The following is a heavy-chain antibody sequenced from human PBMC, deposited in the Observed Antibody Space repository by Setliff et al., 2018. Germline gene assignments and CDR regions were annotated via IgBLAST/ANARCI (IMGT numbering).Heavy chain of an antibody. J-gene: IGHJ4*02. CDR3: ARDGGGYCATTSCFHFDY. Sequence: GASVKVSCKASGYTFTNYGINWVRQAPGQGLEWMGWINNYNFNTQYAQKFQGRVTVTTDTSTTTAYMELRSLRADDTAIYYCARDGGGYCATTSCFHFDYWGQGTQVTVSS. D-gene: IGHD2-15*01. V-gene: IGHV1-18*01. CDR1: GYTFTNYG. CDR2: INNYNFNT.